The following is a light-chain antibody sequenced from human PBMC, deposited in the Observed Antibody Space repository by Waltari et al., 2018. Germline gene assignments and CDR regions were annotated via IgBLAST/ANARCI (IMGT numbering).Light chain of an antibody. V-gene: IGLV2-23*02. CDR3: CSYAGDTTWV. CDR2: EVT. J-gene: IGLJ3*02. Sequence: QSALTQPASVSGSPGQSIPISCPGTSSAVGNYNLVSWYQQHPGKAPKFMIYEVTKRPSGVSDRFSGSKSGNTASLTISGLQAEDEADYYCCSYAGDTTWVFGGGTKLTVL. CDR1: SSAVGNYNL.